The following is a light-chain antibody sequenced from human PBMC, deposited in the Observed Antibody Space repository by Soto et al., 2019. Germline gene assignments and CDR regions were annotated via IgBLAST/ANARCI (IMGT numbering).Light chain of an antibody. CDR2: EGS. Sequence: QSALTQPASVSGSPGQSITISCTGTSSDVGSYNLVSWYQQHPGKAPKLIIYEGSKRPSGVSNRFSGSKSGNTASLTISGLQAADEAEYYCCSYADSSTYVFGTGTKLTVL. J-gene: IGLJ1*01. CDR1: SSDVGSYNL. CDR3: CSYADSSTYV. V-gene: IGLV2-23*01.